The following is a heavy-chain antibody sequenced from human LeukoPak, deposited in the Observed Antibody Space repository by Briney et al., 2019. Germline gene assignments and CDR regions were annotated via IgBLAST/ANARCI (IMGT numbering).Heavy chain of an antibody. J-gene: IGHJ6*03. CDR1: VYTFTSYA. D-gene: IGHD2-8*01. V-gene: IGHV7-4-1*02. CDR3: ARVLDGGYCTNGVCHNYYYYYMDV. CDR2: INTNTGNP. Sequence: GASVKVSCKASVYTFTSYAMNWVRQAPGQGLEWMGWINTNTGNPTYAQGFTGRFFFSLYTSVSTAYLQISSLKAEDTAVYYCARVLDGGYCTNGVCHNYYYYYMDVWGKGTTVTVSS.